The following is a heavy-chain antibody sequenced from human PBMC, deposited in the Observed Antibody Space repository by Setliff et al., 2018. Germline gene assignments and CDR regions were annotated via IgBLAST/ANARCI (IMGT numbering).Heavy chain of an antibody. CDR3: ATWTGYSIDY. J-gene: IGHJ4*02. CDR2: ISTSSGTR. V-gene: IGHV3-48*01. D-gene: IGHD3-3*01. Sequence: GGSLRLSCVVSGFSFSNYGMTWVRQAPGKGLEWISYISTSSGTRYYADSVKGRFTISRDNANQSLYLQMNSLRAEDTAVYYCATWTGYSIDYWGQGTLVTVSS. CDR1: GFSFSNYG.